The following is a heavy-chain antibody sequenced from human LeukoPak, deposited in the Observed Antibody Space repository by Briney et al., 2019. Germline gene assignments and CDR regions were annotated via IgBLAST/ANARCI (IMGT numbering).Heavy chain of an antibody. Sequence: ASVKVSCKASGYTFTSYDINWVRQATGQGGEGMGWMNPNSGNTGYAQKFQGRVTITRNTSISTAYMELSSLRSEDTAVYYCARVGYCSSTRCSYYMDVWGKGTTVTVSS. V-gene: IGHV1-8*03. CDR2: MNPNSGNT. D-gene: IGHD2-2*01. J-gene: IGHJ6*03. CDR3: ARVGYCSSTRCSYYMDV. CDR1: GYTFTSYD.